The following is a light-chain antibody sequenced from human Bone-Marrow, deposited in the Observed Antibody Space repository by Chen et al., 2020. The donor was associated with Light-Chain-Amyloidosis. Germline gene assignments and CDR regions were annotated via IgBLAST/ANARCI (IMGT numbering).Light chain of an antibody. CDR1: SSDVGGDNH. CDR3: SSYTSTNTLV. V-gene: IGLV2-14*01. CDR2: EVT. J-gene: IGLJ1*01. Sequence: QSALTQPASVSGSPGQSITISCTGTSSDVGGDNHVSWYQQHPDKAPKLMIYEVTNRPSWVPDRFSGSKSDNTASLIISGLQTEDEADYYCSSYTSTNTLVFGSGTRVTVL.